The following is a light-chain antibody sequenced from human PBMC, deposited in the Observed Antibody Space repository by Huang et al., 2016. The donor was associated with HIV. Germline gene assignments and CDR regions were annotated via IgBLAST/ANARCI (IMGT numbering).Light chain of an antibody. V-gene: IGKV3-11*01. CDR3: QQHHSWLT. CDR1: QSISNH. CDR2: DAS. J-gene: IGKJ4*01. Sequence: IVLTQSPATLSWYLGERVTLSCRASQSISNHLAWYQQRPGQAPRLLIYDASNRVAGVPARFSGSGSGTDFTLTISSLEPEDFALYYCQQHHSWLTFGGGTKLEVK.